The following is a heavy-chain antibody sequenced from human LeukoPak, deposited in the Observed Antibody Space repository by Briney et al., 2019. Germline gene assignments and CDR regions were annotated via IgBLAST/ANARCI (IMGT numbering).Heavy chain of an antibody. CDR3: AKDRLLNCRGDCYIFDY. Sequence: GGSLRLSCVASGFTLRSYVMNWVRQTPGKGLEWVSSISGSGDSTFYADSVKGRFSISRDNSKNTLYLQVNGLRTEDTAVYYCAKDRLLNCRGDCYIFDYWGQGTLVTVSS. CDR2: ISGSGDST. J-gene: IGHJ4*02. CDR1: GFTLRSYV. D-gene: IGHD2-21*02. V-gene: IGHV3-23*01.